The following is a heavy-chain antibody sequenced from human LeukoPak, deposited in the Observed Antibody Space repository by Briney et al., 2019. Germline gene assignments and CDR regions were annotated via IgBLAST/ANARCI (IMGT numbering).Heavy chain of an antibody. D-gene: IGHD3-10*01. V-gene: IGHV4-30-4*08. Sequence: SQTLSLTCTVSSGSISSGDYYWSWIRQPPGKGLEWIGYIYYSGSTYYNPSLKSRVTISVDTSKNQFSLKLSSVTAADTAVYYCARGSQDGSLFDYWGQGTPVTVSS. J-gene: IGHJ4*02. CDR3: ARGSQDGSLFDY. CDR2: IYYSGST. CDR1: SGSISSGDYY.